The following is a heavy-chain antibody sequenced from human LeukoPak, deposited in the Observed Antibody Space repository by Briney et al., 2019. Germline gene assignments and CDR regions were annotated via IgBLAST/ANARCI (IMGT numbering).Heavy chain of an antibody. J-gene: IGHJ4*02. V-gene: IGHV3-30*02. D-gene: IGHD3-10*01. CDR3: AKDLTPYYFYGSGTFNY. CDR1: GFTFSDYG. CDR2: IRYEGSKQ. Sequence: GGSLRLSCVASGFTFSDYGMHCVRQAPGQGLEWVALIRYEGSKQYYADSVKGRFTISRDNSKNTVFLHINSLRPEDTAVYYCAKDLTPYYFYGSGTFNYWGQGTLVTVSS.